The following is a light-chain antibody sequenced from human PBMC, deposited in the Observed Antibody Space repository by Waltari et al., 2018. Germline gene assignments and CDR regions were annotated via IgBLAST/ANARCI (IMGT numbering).Light chain of an antibody. CDR3: GADHGSGSNFVV. J-gene: IGLJ3*02. CDR1: SGYSNYQ. Sequence: QPVLTQPPSASASLGASVTLTCTLSSGYSNYQVDWYQQRPGKGPRFGMRVGTGGIVGSKGDGIPDRFSVLGSGLNRYLTIKNIQEEDESDYHCGADHGSGSNFVVFGGGTKLTVL. CDR2: VGTGGIVG. V-gene: IGLV9-49*01.